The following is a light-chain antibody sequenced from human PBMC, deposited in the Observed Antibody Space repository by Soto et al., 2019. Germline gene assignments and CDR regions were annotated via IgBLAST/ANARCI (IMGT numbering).Light chain of an antibody. J-gene: IGKJ4*01. Sequence: EIVMTQSPATLSVSPGERATLSCRASQSVSSNLAWYQQKPGQAPRLLIYGASTRATGIPARCSGSESGTDFTLTISSLQSEDFAVYYCQQYTNWPPLTFGGGTKVEIK. CDR2: GAS. V-gene: IGKV3-15*01. CDR1: QSVSSN. CDR3: QQYTNWPPLT.